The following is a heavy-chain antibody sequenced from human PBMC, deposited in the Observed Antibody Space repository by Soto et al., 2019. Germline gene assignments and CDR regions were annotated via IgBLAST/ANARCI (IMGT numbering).Heavy chain of an antibody. CDR2: VNPGSGDT. CDR3: ARMDSFGSLNWFDP. D-gene: IGHD5-18*01. V-gene: IGHV1-8*01. CDR1: GYTFTNND. Sequence: ASVKVSCKASGYTFTNNDVSWVRQATGQGLEWMGWVNPGSGDTGYAQKFQGRLTMTRDISIATAYMELNSLTSEDTAIYHCARMDSFGSLNWFDPWGQGTLVTVYS. J-gene: IGHJ5*02.